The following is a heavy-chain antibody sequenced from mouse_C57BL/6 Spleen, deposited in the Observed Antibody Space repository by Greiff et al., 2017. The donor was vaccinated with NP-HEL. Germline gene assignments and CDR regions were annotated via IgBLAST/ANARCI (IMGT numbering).Heavy chain of an antibody. CDR1: GYTFTSYW. J-gene: IGHJ2*01. CDR3: ASPLYGPFDY. Sequence: VQLQQPGAELVKPGASVKLSCKASGYTFTSYWMQWVKQRPGQGLEWIGEIDPSDSYTNYNQKFKGKATLTVDTSSSTAYMQLSSLTSEDSAVYYCASPLYGPFDYWGQGPTLTVSS. CDR2: IDPSDSYT. D-gene: IGHD1-1*02. V-gene: IGHV1-50*01.